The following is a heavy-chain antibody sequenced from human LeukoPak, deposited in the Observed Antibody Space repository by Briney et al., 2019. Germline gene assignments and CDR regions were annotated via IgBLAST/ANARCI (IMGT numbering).Heavy chain of an antibody. Sequence: PSETLSLTCTVSGYSISSGYYWGWIRQPPGKGLEWIGSIYHSGSTYYNPSLKSRVTISVDTSKNQFSLKLSSVTAADTAVYYCARDGSSSWYRHWGQGTLVTVSS. CDR1: GYSISSGYY. CDR3: ARDGSSSWYRH. D-gene: IGHD6-13*01. J-gene: IGHJ1*01. V-gene: IGHV4-38-2*02. CDR2: IYHSGST.